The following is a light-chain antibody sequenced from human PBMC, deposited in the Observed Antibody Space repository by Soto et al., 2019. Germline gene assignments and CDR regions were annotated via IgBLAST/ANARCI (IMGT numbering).Light chain of an antibody. J-gene: IGKJ4*01. V-gene: IGKV3-20*01. CDR2: GAS. Sequence: EIVLTQSPGTLSLSPGERATLSCRASQSVSSSYLAWYQQKPGQAPRLLIYGASTRATGIPDRFSGSGSGTHFTLTISRLQPEDFAVYYFQQYGSSLPFGGGTKVEIK. CDR3: QQYGSSLP. CDR1: QSVSSSY.